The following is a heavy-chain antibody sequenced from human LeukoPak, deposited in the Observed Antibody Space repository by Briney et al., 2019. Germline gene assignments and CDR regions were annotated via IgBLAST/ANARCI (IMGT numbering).Heavy chain of an antibody. CDR2: IIPIFGTA. Sequence: ASVKVSCKASGGTFSSYAISWVRQAPGQGLEWMGGIIPIFGTANYAQKFQGRVTITADESTSTAYMVLSSLRSEDTAVYYCATAKSITMVRGVIIPPFDYWGQGTLVTVSS. V-gene: IGHV1-69*13. CDR3: ATAKSITMVRGVIIPPFDY. J-gene: IGHJ4*02. CDR1: GGTFSSYA. D-gene: IGHD3-10*01.